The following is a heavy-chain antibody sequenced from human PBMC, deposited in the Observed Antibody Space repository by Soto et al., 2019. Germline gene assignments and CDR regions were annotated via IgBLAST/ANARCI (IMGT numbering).Heavy chain of an antibody. Sequence: EVQLVESGGGLIQPGGSLRLSCAASGFSFSDSGMNWVRRAPGKRLDWISYIISNSRTIYYAASVEGRFTISRDKVRNSVHLKMNSLRGEDTDVYYCARNRMEWALYFDNWGLGTMVTVSS. D-gene: IGHD3-3*01. J-gene: IGHJ4*02. CDR3: ARNRMEWALYFDN. V-gene: IGHV3-48*01. CDR1: GFSFSDSG. CDR2: IISNSRTI.